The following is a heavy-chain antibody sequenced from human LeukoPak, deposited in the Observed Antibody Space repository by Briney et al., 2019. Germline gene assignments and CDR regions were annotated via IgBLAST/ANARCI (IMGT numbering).Heavy chain of an antibody. CDR3: ARDTYSGSYYPTYYFDY. CDR2: IIPIFGTA. J-gene: IGHJ4*02. Sequence: ASVKVSCKASGGTFSSYAISWVRQVPGQGLEWMGGIIPIFGTANYAQKFQGRVTITADESTSTAYMELSSLRSEDTAVYYCARDTYSGSYYPTYYFDYWGQGTLVTVSS. V-gene: IGHV1-69*13. D-gene: IGHD1-26*01. CDR1: GGTFSSYA.